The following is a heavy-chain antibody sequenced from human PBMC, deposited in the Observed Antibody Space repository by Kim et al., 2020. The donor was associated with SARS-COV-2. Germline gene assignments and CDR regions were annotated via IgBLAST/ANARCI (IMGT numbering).Heavy chain of an antibody. J-gene: IGHJ4*02. CDR3: ARGPWHDLLDH. CDR2: IYYSGST. V-gene: IGHV4-59*13. Sequence: SETLSLTCTVSGGSISGYYWSWIRQPPGKGLEWIGYIYYSGSTNYNPSLKSRVTMSVDTSKNQFSLKLTSVTAADTAVYYCARGPWHDLLDHWGQGALV. D-gene: IGHD3-3*01. CDR1: GGSISGYY.